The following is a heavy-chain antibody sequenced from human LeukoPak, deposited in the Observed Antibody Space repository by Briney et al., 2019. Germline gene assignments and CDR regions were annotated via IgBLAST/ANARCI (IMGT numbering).Heavy chain of an antibody. D-gene: IGHD2-2*02. CDR1: GFIFNTYA. CDR3: ARSRYCSTITCYTSPTWFDP. V-gene: IGHV3-64*01. Sequence: PGGSLRLSCAASGFIFNTYAMHWVRQAPGKGLEYVSGISYNGDSTYYANSVKGRFTISRDSSKNALYLQMDSLRAEDMAVYYCARSRYCSTITCYTSPTWFDPWGQGTLVTVSS. CDR2: ISYNGDST. J-gene: IGHJ5*02.